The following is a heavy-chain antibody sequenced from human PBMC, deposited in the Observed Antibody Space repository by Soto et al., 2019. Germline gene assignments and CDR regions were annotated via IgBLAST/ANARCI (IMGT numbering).Heavy chain of an antibody. V-gene: IGHV7-4-1*01. Sequence: GASVKVSCKASGYTFTSYAMNWVRQAPGQGLEWMGWINTNTGNPTYAQGFTGRFVFSLDTSVSTAYLQICSLKAEDTAVYYCARGYSGYESGVYYYYGMDVWGQGTTVTVSS. D-gene: IGHD5-12*01. CDR3: ARGYSGYESGVYYYYGMDV. CDR2: INTNTGNP. J-gene: IGHJ6*02. CDR1: GYTFTSYA.